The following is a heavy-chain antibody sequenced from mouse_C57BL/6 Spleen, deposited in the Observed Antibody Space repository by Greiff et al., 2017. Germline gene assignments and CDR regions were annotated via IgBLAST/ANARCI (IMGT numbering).Heavy chain of an antibody. CDR1: GYTFTDYE. V-gene: IGHV1-15*01. J-gene: IGHJ3*01. CDR3: TRSSNYVFAY. D-gene: IGHD2-5*01. Sequence: VKLVESGAELVRPGASVTLSCEASGYTFTDYEMHWVKQTPVHGLEWIGAIDPETGGTAYNQKFKGKAILTADKSSSTAYMELRSLTSEDSAVYYCTRSSNYVFAYWGQGTLVTVSA. CDR2: IDPETGGT.